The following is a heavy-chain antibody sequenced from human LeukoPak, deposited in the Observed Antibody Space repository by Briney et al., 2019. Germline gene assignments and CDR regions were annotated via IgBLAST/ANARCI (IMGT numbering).Heavy chain of an antibody. Sequence: GGSLRLSCAASGFTFSRYWMHWVRQAPGKGLVWVSHINSDGSTTTYADSVKGRFTISRDNAKNTLYLQMNSLGAEDTAVYYCAREGLATLDYWGQGTLVTVSS. CDR2: INSDGSTT. CDR3: AREGLATLDY. V-gene: IGHV3-74*01. J-gene: IGHJ4*02. CDR1: GFTFSRYW.